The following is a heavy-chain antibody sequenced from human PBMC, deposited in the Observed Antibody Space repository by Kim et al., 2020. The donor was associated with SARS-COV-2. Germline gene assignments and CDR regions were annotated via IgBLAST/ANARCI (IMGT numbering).Heavy chain of an antibody. V-gene: IGHV7-4-1*02. J-gene: IGHJ4*02. CDR2: INTDTGNP. CDR1: GYTFTNNA. D-gene: IGHD3-16*02. CDR3: ARVIWGTYRYTDY. Sequence: GSVKVSCKASGYTFTNNARSWVRQAPGQGLEWMGWINTDTGNPTYAQAFTRRFVFSVDTSVTTAYLQISSLEAEDTALYYCARVIWGTYRYTDYWGQGTL.